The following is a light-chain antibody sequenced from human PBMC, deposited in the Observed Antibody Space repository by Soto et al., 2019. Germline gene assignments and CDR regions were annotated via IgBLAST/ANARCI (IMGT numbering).Light chain of an antibody. CDR2: ATF. V-gene: IGKV3-20*01. CDR1: QSVNTNW. Sequence: EIVLTQSPGTLSLSPGERVTLSCRASQSVNTNWFAWCQQKPGQPPRLLIYATFNRATGIPDRFSGSGSGTDFTLTISRLEPEDFAVYYCQQYGDGNSPRYSFGQGTKLEIK. J-gene: IGKJ2*03. CDR3: QQYGDGNSPRYS.